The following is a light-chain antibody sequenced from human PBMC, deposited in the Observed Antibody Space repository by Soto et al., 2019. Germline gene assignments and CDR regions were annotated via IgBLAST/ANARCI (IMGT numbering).Light chain of an antibody. V-gene: IGKV3-20*01. CDR2: GAS. CDR3: QQYGSSPPFT. Sequence: EIVLTQSPGTLSLSPGERATLSCRASQSVSSRYLAWYQQKPGQSPRLLMYGASNRATGIPDRFSGSGSGTDFTPTISRLEPEDFAVYFCQQYGSSPPFTFGQGTKVDIK. CDR1: QSVSSRY. J-gene: IGKJ2*01.